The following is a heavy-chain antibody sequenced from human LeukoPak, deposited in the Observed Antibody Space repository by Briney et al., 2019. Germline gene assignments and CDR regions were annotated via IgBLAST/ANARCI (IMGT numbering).Heavy chain of an antibody. J-gene: IGHJ4*02. D-gene: IGHD3-10*01. CDR3: ARDPELLWEKFFDY. V-gene: IGHV3-11*01. CDR2: ISSSGSTI. CDR1: GFTFSDYY. Sequence: GGSLRRSCAASGFTFSDYYMSWIRQAPGKGLEWVSYISSSGSTIYYADSVKGRFTISRDNAKNSLYLQMNSLRAEDTAVYYCARDPELLWEKFFDYWGQGTLVTVSS.